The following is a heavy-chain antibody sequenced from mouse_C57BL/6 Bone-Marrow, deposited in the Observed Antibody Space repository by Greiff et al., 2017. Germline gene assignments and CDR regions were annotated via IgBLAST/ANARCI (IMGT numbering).Heavy chain of an antibody. CDR2: IDPSDSYT. CDR3: AAYGSITGAY. D-gene: IGHD1-1*01. J-gene: IGHJ3*01. V-gene: IGHV1-69*01. CDR1: GYTFTSYW. Sequence: QVQLQQSGAELVMPGASVKLSCKASGYTFTSYWMHWVKQRPGQGLEWIGEIDPSDSYTNYNQKFKGKSTLTVDKSSSTAYMQLSSLTSEDSAVYYCAAYGSITGAYWGQGTLVTVSA.